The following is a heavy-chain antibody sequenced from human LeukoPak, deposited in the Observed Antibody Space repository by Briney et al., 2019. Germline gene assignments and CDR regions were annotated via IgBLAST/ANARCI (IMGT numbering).Heavy chain of an antibody. J-gene: IGHJ4*02. Sequence: GGSLRLSCAASGFTVSSNYVSWVRQAPGKGLEWVSLIYSDGSTYYADSVRGRFTISRDNSKNTLYLQMNSLRAEDTAVYYCARDLGYCSGSTCYVGYFDYWGQGTLVTVSS. V-gene: IGHV3-66*01. CDR3: ARDLGYCSGSTCYVGYFDY. CDR1: GFTVSSNY. D-gene: IGHD2-15*01. CDR2: IYSDGST.